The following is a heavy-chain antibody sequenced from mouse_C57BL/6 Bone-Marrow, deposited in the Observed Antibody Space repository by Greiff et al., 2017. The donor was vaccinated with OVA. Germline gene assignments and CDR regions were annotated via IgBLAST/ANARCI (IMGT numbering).Heavy chain of an antibody. Sequence: EVHLVESGGGLVQPGDSLSLSCAASGFTFPNYYMSWVRQPPGKSLEWLAFIRNKPNGSTTEYSASVQGRFTISRDNSQSILYLQMNALRAEDSATYYCARYKGRVAVDYFDYWGQGTALTVSS. D-gene: IGHD1-1*01. CDR3: ARYKGRVAVDYFDY. J-gene: IGHJ2*01. CDR2: IRNKPNGSTT. V-gene: IGHV7-3*01. CDR1: GFTFPNYY.